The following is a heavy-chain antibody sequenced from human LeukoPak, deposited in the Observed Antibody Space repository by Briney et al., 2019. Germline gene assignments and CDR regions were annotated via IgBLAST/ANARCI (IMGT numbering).Heavy chain of an antibody. CDR3: ARSRDYYGSGSFDY. V-gene: IGHV3-74*01. CDR2: IDSDESST. D-gene: IGHD3-10*01. Sequence: PGGSLRLSCAASGFTFSTYWMHWVRQAPGKGLVWVSRIDSDESSTSYADSVKGRFTISRDNAKNSLYLQMNSLRAEDTALYYCARSRDYYGSGSFDYWGQGTLVTVSS. CDR1: GFTFSTYW. J-gene: IGHJ4*02.